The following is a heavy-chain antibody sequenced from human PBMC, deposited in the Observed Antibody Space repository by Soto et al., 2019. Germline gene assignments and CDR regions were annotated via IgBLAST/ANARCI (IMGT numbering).Heavy chain of an antibody. J-gene: IGHJ6*02. Sequence: QVQLVQSGAEVREPGSSVKVSCEASGDTFSSYAINWVRQAPGQGLEWMGAIIPIFGTTNHAQKFQGRVTIFADESTSTAYMELSSLGSDVTAVYYCARQSCGGACYVPYYFGMDVWGQGTTVTVSS. CDR1: GDTFSSYA. CDR3: ARQSCGGACYVPYYFGMDV. CDR2: IIPIFGTT. D-gene: IGHD2-21*02. V-gene: IGHV1-69*01.